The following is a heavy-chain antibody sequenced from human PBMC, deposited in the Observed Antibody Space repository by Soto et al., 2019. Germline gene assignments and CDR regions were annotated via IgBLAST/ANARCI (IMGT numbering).Heavy chain of an antibody. CDR2: VYRTGST. V-gene: IGHV4-4*02. Sequence: QVQLQESGPGLVKPSGTLSLTCAVSGGSISTSNWWSWVRQPPGKGLEWMGEVYRTGSTNYNPSLASRVIVSVDKSKNQFSLKLTSVTAADTAVYDCARARATIAAAAIFDCWGQGTLVTVSS. J-gene: IGHJ4*02. D-gene: IGHD6-13*01. CDR1: GGSISTSNW. CDR3: ARARATIAAAAIFDC.